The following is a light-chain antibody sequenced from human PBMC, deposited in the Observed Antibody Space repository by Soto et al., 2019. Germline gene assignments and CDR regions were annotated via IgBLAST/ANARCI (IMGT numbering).Light chain of an antibody. Sequence: DIPMTQSPSSLSASVGDRITITCQASQDINKYLNWYQQKLGKAPKLLIYDASNLQRGVPSRFSVSGSGTHFSLSISSLQPEDIATYYCQQSENGPLTFGGGTKVEIK. J-gene: IGKJ4*01. CDR3: QQSENGPLT. CDR1: QDINKY. V-gene: IGKV1-33*01. CDR2: DAS.